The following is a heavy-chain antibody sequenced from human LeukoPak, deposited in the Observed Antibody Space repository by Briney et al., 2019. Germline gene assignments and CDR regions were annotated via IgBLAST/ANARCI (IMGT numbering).Heavy chain of an antibody. J-gene: IGHJ4*02. CDR2: ISSSSSYI. D-gene: IGHD2-2*01. CDR1: GFTFSSYS. Sequence: GGSLRLSCAASGFTFSSYSMNWVRQAPGKGLEWVSSISSSSSYIYYADSVKGRFTTSRDNAKNSLYLQMNSLRAEDTAVYYCARVGLRYCSSTSCYHFDYWGQGTLVTVSS. V-gene: IGHV3-21*01. CDR3: ARVGLRYCSSTSCYHFDY.